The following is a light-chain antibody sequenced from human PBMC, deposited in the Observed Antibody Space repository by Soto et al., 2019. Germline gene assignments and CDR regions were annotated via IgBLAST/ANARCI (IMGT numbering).Light chain of an antibody. J-gene: IGKJ1*01. CDR3: QQYGSSPPT. CDR1: QSVSSSY. V-gene: IGKV3D-20*01. CDR2: DAS. Sequence: EIVLTQSPATLSLSPGERATLSCGASQSVSSSYLAWYQQQPGLAPRLLIYDASSRATGIPDRFSGSGSGTDFTLTISRLEPEDFAVYYCQQYGSSPPTFGQGTKVEIK.